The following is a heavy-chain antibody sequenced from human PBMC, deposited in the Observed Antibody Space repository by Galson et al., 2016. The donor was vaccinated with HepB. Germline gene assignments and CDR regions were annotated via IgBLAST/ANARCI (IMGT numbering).Heavy chain of an antibody. V-gene: IGHV7-4-1*02. CDR1: GYTFTSYA. CDR2: INTNTGNP. D-gene: IGHD3-10*01. Sequence: SVKVSCKASGYTFTSYAMNWVRQAPGQGLEWMGWINTNTGNPTYAQGFTGRFVFSLDTSVSTAYLQISSLKAEDTAVYYCARGSYYGSGNYHKVYDYWGQGTLVTVSS. CDR3: ARGSYYGSGNYHKVYDY. J-gene: IGHJ4*02.